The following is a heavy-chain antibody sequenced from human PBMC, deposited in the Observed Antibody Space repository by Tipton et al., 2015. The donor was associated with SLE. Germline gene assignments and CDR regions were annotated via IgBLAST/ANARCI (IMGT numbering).Heavy chain of an antibody. V-gene: IGHV1-18*01. D-gene: IGHD3-10*02. CDR1: GYTFTSYG. CDR2: ISAYNGNT. J-gene: IGHJ6*02. CDR3: ASTYYYVGSYGMDV. Sequence: QSGPEVKKPGASVKVSCKASGYTFTSYGISWVRQAPGQGLEWMGWISAYNGNTNYAQKLQGRVTMTTDTSTSTAYMELRSLRSEDTAVYYCASTYYYVGSYGMDVWGQGTTVTVSS.